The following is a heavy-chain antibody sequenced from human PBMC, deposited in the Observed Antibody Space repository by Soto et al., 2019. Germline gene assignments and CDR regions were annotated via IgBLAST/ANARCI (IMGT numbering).Heavy chain of an antibody. CDR2: IYYSGST. CDR1: GGSISSSSYY. J-gene: IGHJ4*02. Sequence: SETLSLTCTVSGGSISSSSYYWGWIRQPPGKGLEWIGSIYYSGSTYYNPSLKSRVTISVDTSKNQFSLKLSSVTAADTAVYYCATARYYYGSGSSTLNWGQGTLVTVSS. V-gene: IGHV4-39*01. D-gene: IGHD3-10*01. CDR3: ATARYYYGSGSSTLN.